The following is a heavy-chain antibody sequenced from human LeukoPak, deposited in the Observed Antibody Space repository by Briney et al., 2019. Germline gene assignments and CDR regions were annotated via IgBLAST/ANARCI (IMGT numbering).Heavy chain of an antibody. V-gene: IGHV4-34*01. CDR3: ARVIEYYYDRGSVLLQRLNLKYYYYMDV. J-gene: IGHJ6*03. CDR1: GGSFSGYY. CDR2: INHSGST. Sequence: SETLSLTCAVYGGSFSGYYWSWIRQPPGKGLEWIGEINHSGSTNYNPSLKSRGTISVDKSKNQLSLKLRSVTAADTAVYSCARVIEYYYDRGSVLLQRLNLKYYYYMDVSGEGTTVSVFS. D-gene: IGHD3-22*01.